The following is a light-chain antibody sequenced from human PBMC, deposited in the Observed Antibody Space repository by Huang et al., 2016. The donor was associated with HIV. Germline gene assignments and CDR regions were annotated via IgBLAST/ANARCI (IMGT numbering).Light chain of an antibody. Sequence: EIVMTQSPATLSVSPGGGATLSCRASQIVRSNLAWYQQTPGQAPRLLFYDTSTRASGVPARLSGSGSGTDFTLTISGLQSEDFAVYYCQQYDNWPPGLTFGGGTKVEI. CDR1: QIVRSN. V-gene: IGKV3D-15*01. J-gene: IGKJ4*01. CDR3: QQYDNWPPGLT. CDR2: DTS.